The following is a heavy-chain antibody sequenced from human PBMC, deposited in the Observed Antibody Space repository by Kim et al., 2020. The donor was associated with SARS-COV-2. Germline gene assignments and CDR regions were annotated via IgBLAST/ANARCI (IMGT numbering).Heavy chain of an antibody. D-gene: IGHD2-15*01. Sequence: SETLSLTCTVSGGSISSSDFYWSWIRQPPGKGLEWLGYIYHSGSSSYNPSLKSRLTMSVDTSKNQLSLKLNSVTAADTAVYFCARVGGYCTGVSCYIGRGVDGYYYYYMDVWGKGTTVTVSS. CDR2: IYHSGSS. J-gene: IGHJ6*03. CDR3: ARVGGYCTGVSCYIGRGVDGYYYYYMDV. V-gene: IGHV4-30-4*01. CDR1: GGSISSSDFY.